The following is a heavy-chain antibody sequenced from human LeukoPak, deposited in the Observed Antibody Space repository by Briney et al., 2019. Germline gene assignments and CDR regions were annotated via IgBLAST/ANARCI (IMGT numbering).Heavy chain of an antibody. Sequence: ASVKVSCKASGYTFTSYDINWVRQATGQGLEWMGWINPNSGGTNYAQKFQGRVTMTRDTSISTAYMELSRLRSDDTAVYYCATLVVPAARDDAFDIWGQGTMVTVSS. CDR2: INPNSGGT. D-gene: IGHD2-2*01. V-gene: IGHV1-2*02. CDR1: GYTFTSYD. CDR3: ATLVVPAARDDAFDI. J-gene: IGHJ3*02.